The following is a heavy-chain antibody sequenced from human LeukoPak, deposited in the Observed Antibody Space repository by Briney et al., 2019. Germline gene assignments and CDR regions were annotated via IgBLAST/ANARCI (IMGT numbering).Heavy chain of an antibody. J-gene: IGHJ4*02. CDR3: AREGEGDYGDHFDY. D-gene: IGHD4-17*01. V-gene: IGHV3-7*01. CDR2: IKQDGSEK. Sequence: GGSLRLSCAASGFTFSSYWMSWVRQAPGKGLEWVANIKQDGSEKYYVDSVKGRFTISRDNAKNSLYPQMNSLRAEDTAVYYCAREGEGDYGDHFDYWGQGTLVTVSS. CDR1: GFTFSSYW.